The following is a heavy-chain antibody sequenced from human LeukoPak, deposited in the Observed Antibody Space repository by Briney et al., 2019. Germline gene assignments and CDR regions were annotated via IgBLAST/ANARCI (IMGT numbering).Heavy chain of an antibody. Sequence: ASVKVSCKASGYTFTSYGISWVRQAPGQGLEWMGWISAYNGNTNYAQKLQGRVTMTTDTSTSTAYMELRSLRSDDTAVYYCARDAMDIVVVPAATGYYYYMDVWGKGTTVTISS. V-gene: IGHV1-18*01. D-gene: IGHD2-2*03. J-gene: IGHJ6*03. CDR1: GYTFTSYG. CDR3: ARDAMDIVVVPAATGYYYYMDV. CDR2: ISAYNGNT.